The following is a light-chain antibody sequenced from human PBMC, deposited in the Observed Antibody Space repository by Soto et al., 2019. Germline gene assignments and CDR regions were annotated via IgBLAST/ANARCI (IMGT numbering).Light chain of an antibody. Sequence: QSVLTQSPSASASLGASVKLTCTLSSGHSSYAIAWHQQQPEKGPRCLMKLNRDGSHSKGDGIPDRFSASSSGAERYLTISGLQSEDEADYYCQTWGTGSWVFGGGTKLTVL. CDR3: QTWGTGSWV. CDR2: LNRDGSH. J-gene: IGLJ3*02. CDR1: SGHSSYA. V-gene: IGLV4-69*01.